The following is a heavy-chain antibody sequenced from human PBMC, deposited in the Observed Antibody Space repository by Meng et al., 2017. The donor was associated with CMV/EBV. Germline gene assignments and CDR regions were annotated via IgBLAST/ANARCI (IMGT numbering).Heavy chain of an antibody. V-gene: IGHV3-21*01. Sequence: GESLKISCAASGFSFSAYSMNWVRQAPGKGLEWVSAVSSSSIYIYHADSVKGRFTISRDNAKNSLYLQMNSLGAEDTAVYYCARDVGIVVVPAALDPWGQGTLVTVSS. D-gene: IGHD2-2*01. CDR3: ARDVGIVVVPAALDP. CDR1: GFSFSAYS. J-gene: IGHJ5*02. CDR2: VSSSSIYI.